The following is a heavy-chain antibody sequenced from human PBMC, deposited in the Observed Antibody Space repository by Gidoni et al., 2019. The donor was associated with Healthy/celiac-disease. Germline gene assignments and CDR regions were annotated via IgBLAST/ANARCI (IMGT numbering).Heavy chain of an antibody. CDR2: ISGSGGST. J-gene: IGHJ4*02. CDR1: EFTFFPSA. V-gene: IGHV3-23*01. Sequence: DVQLLESGGGLVQPGGSLRLSCAASEFTFFPSAMTCVRQAPVKGLEWVSGISGSGGSTYYADSVKGRFTISRDNSKNTLYLQMNSLRAEDTAVYYCAKESSRGHYGSEKNYFDYWGQGTLVTVSS. D-gene: IGHD3-10*01. CDR3: AKESSRGHYGSEKNYFDY.